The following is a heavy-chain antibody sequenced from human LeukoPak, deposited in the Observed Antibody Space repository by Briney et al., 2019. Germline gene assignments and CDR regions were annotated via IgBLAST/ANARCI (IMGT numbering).Heavy chain of an antibody. V-gene: IGHV3-30*02. CDR2: IRYDGSNK. CDR1: GFTFSSYG. J-gene: IGHJ3*02. Sequence: GGSLRLSCAASGFTFSSYGMHWVRQAPGKGLEWVAFIRYDGSNKYYADSVKGRFTISRDNSKNTLYLQMNSLRAEDTAVYYCAKAGIAAAGDRARAFDIWGQGTMVTVSS. CDR3: AKAGIAAAGDRARAFDI. D-gene: IGHD6-13*01.